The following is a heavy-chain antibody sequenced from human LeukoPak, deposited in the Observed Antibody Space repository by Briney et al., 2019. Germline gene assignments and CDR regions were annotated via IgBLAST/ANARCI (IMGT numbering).Heavy chain of an antibody. CDR2: ISYDGSNK. V-gene: IGHV3-30-3*01. CDR3: ARNQYCSSTSCSLHFDY. D-gene: IGHD2-2*01. J-gene: IGHJ4*02. CDR1: GFTFSSYA. Sequence: PGGSLRLSCAASGFTFSSYAMHWVRQAPGKGLEWVAVISYDGSNKYYADSVKGRFTISRDNSKNTLYLQMNSLRAEDTAVYYCARNQYCSSTSCSLHFDYWGQGTLVTVSS.